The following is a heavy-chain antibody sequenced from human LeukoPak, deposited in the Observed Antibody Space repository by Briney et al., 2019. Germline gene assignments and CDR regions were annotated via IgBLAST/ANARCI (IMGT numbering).Heavy chain of an antibody. CDR2: INHSGST. CDR1: GGSFSGYY. CDR3: ARGQRTLITYYYDSSGYYGY. J-gene: IGHJ4*02. Sequence: SETLSLTCAVYGGSFSGYYWSWIRQPPGKGLEWIGEINHSGSTNYNPSLKSRVTISVDTSKNQFSLKLSSVTAADTAVYYCARGQRTLITYYYDSSGYYGYWGQGTLVTVSS. D-gene: IGHD3-22*01. V-gene: IGHV4-34*01.